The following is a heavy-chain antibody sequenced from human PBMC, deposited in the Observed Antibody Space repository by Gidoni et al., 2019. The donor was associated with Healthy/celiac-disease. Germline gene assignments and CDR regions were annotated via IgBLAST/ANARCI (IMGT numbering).Heavy chain of an antibody. CDR1: GYTFTGYY. D-gene: IGHD3-22*01. CDR3: ARDFLDSSSYRNCFDP. V-gene: IGHV1-2*02. Sequence: VQLVQSGAEVTKPGASVKVFCKASGYTFTGYYVHWVRQAPGEELEWMGWINPNSGGTSYAQKFQGRIPVTTDTSISTAYMELSRLTSDDTAVYYCARDFLDSSSYRNCFDPWGQGTLVTVSS. J-gene: IGHJ5*02. CDR2: INPNSGGT.